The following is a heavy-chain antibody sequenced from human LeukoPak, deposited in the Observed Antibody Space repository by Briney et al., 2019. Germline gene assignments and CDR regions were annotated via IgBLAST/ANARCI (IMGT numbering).Heavy chain of an antibody. Sequence: GGSLRLSCAASGFTFSNFAMTWVRQAPGKGLEWVSSIVGSSSTYYADSLKGRFTISRDNAKNSLYLQMNSLRAEDTAVYYCARDREGHRFDAFDIWGQGTMVTVSS. J-gene: IGHJ3*02. CDR2: IVGSSST. V-gene: IGHV3-21*01. D-gene: IGHD1-26*01. CDR1: GFTFSNFA. CDR3: ARDREGHRFDAFDI.